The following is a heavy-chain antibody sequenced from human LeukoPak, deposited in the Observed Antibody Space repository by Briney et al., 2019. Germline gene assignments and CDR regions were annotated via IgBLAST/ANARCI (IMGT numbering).Heavy chain of an antibody. CDR2: FDPEDGET. J-gene: IGHJ5*02. CDR1: GYTLTELS. D-gene: IGHD1-26*01. CDR3: ATGPRAVTTKSGSWFDP. V-gene: IGHV1-24*01. Sequence: ASVKVSCTVSGYTLTELSMHWVRQAPGKGLEWMGGFDPEDGETIYAQKFQGRVTMTEDTSTDTAYMELSSLRSEDTAVYYCATGPRAVTTKSGSWFDPWGQGTLVTVSS.